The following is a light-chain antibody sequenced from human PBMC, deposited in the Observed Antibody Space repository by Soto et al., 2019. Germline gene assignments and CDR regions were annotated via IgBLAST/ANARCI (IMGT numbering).Light chain of an antibody. Sequence: EIVLTQSPATLSLSPGERATLSCRASQSVSSYLAWYQQKPGPAPRLLIYDASNRATGIPARFSGSGSGTDFTLTISSLEPEDFAVYYCKQRSNWPPLTFGGGTKVEIK. CDR2: DAS. J-gene: IGKJ4*01. V-gene: IGKV3-11*01. CDR3: KQRSNWPPLT. CDR1: QSVSSY.